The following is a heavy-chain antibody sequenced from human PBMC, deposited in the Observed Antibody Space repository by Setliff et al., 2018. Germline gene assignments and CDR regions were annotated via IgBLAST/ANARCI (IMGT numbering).Heavy chain of an antibody. D-gene: IGHD2-21*01. V-gene: IGHV3-48*03. CDR2: INNRGDTI. CDR1: GFAFSGDD. Sequence: LRLSCAGSGFAFSGDDMHWVRQAPGKGLEWVSYINNRGDTIYYADSVRGRFTISRDNAKNSVYLQMNSLRAEDTAIYFCARDSPIRLGVIPSWGPGTLVTVSS. CDR3: ARDSPIRLGVIPS. J-gene: IGHJ4*02.